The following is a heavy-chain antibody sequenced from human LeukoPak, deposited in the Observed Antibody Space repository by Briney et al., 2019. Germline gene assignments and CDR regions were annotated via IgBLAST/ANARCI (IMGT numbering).Heavy chain of an antibody. CDR3: ARKGSDNAIVSGNWFDP. D-gene: IGHD2-21*01. CDR1: GFTFSSYA. Sequence: PPGGSLRLSCAASGFTFSSYAMSWVRQAPGKGLEWVSAISGSGGSTYYADSVKGRFTISRDNSKNTLYLQMNSLRAEDTAVFYCARKGSDNAIVSGNWFDPWGQGTLVTVSS. J-gene: IGHJ5*02. V-gene: IGHV3-23*01. CDR2: ISGSGGST.